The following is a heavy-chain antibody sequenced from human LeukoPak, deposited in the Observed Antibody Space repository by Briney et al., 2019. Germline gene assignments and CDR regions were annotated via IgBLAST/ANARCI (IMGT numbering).Heavy chain of an antibody. Sequence: ASVKVSCKASGGTFSSYAISWVRQAPGQGLEWMGRIIPIFGTANYAQKFQGSVTITTDESTSTAYMELSSLRSEDTAVYYCARVGVDTAMVDAFDIWGQGTMVTVSS. D-gene: IGHD5-18*01. V-gene: IGHV1-69*05. CDR1: GGTFSSYA. CDR2: IIPIFGTA. CDR3: ARVGVDTAMVDAFDI. J-gene: IGHJ3*02.